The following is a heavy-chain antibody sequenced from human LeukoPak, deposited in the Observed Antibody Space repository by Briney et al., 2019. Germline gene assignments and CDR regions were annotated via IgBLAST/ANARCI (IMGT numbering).Heavy chain of an antibody. D-gene: IGHD6-19*01. J-gene: IGHJ4*02. CDR1: GGSVSSGSNC. Sequence: SETLSLTCTVSGGSVSSGSNCWGWIRQPPGKGLEWIGYIYYSGSTHYNPSLKRRVTISVDTSKNQFSLRLISVTAADTAVYYCARGQGFGWYYFDYWGQGTLVTVSS. CDR2: IYYSGST. V-gene: IGHV4-61*01. CDR3: ARGQGFGWYYFDY.